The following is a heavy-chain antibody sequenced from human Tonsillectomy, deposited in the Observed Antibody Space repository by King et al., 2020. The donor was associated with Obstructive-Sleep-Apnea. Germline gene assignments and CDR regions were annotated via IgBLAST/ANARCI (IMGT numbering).Heavy chain of an antibody. CDR3: ANDPDYIWGSYRYTGYFDY. CDR1: GFTFNTYG. Sequence: VQLVESGGGVVQPGGSLRLSCAASGFTFNTYGMHGVLQAPGMGLEGGAVISYDGSKKYYADSVKGRFTISRDNSKNTLYLQMNSLRAEDTAVYYCANDPDYIWGSYRYTGYFDYWGQGTLVTVSS. CDR2: ISYDGSKK. D-gene: IGHD3-16*02. V-gene: IGHV3-30*18. J-gene: IGHJ4*02.